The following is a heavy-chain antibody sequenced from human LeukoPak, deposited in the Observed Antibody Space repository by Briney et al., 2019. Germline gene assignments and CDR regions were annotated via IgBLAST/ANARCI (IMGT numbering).Heavy chain of an antibody. CDR3: ARAPEWGKANYYYYMDV. CDR2: KHPNSGNT. D-gene: IGHD1-26*01. CDR1: GYSFTSYD. V-gene: IGHV1-8*01. J-gene: IGHJ6*03. Sequence: SVQVSYQPSGYSFTSYDINWMRPATGQALKWMGWKHPNSGNTGYAQKFQGRVTMTRNTSISTAYMQLSSLRSEDTAVYYCARAPEWGKANYYYYMDVWGKGTTVTVSS.